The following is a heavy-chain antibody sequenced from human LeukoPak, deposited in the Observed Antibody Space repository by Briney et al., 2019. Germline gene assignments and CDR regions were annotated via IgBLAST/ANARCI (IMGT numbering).Heavy chain of an antibody. CDR1: GFTFSNYA. Sequence: PGGSLRLSCAASGFTFSNYAMNWVRQAPGKGLEWVSAISGSGGDTYYADSVKGRFTISRDNSKNTLYLQTNSLRAEDTALYYCAKAGAVCSSSSCYANYWGQGTLVAVSS. CDR2: ISGSGGDT. CDR3: AKAGAVCSSSSCYANY. D-gene: IGHD2-2*01. J-gene: IGHJ4*02. V-gene: IGHV3-23*01.